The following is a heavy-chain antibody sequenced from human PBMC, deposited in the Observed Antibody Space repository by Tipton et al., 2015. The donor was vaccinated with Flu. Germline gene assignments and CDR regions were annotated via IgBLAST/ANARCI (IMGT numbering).Heavy chain of an antibody. Sequence: TLSLTCAVYGGSFSGYYWSWIRQPPGKGLEWIGEINHSGSTNYNPSLKSRVTISVDTSKNQFSLKLSSVTAADTAVYYCARVLRGRGYCSGGSCYAGGNFDYWGQGTLVTVSS. CDR3: ARVLRGRGYCSGGSCYAGGNFDY. CDR1: GGSFSGYY. CDR2: INHSGST. V-gene: IGHV4-34*01. J-gene: IGHJ4*02. D-gene: IGHD2-15*01.